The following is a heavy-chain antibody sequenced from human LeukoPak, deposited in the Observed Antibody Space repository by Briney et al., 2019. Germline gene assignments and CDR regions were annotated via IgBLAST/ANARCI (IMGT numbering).Heavy chain of an antibody. CDR2: IYYSGST. V-gene: IGHV4-59*01. Sequence: PSETLSLTCTVSGGSISSYYWSWIRQPPGKGLEWIGYIYYSGSTNYNPSLNSRVTISVDTSKNQFTLKLSSVTAADTAVYYCARFTLNWFDPWGQGTLVTVSS. CDR3: ARFTLNWFDP. CDR1: GGSISSYY. J-gene: IGHJ5*02.